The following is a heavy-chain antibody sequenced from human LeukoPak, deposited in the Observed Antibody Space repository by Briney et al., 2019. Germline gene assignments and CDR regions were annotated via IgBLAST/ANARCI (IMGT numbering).Heavy chain of an antibody. CDR3: AKYAYNWNAPDGFDM. CDR2: ISYDGSRK. D-gene: IGHD1-1*01. CDR1: RFSFSDYD. V-gene: IGHV3-30*18. J-gene: IGHJ3*02. Sequence: GGSLRLSCRASRFSFSDYDMHWVRQAPGKGLEWVAVISYDGSRKHYGDSVKGRFTISRDNSESTLFLQMNRLRTDDTSVYFCAKYAYNWNAPDGFDMWGQGTMVIVSS.